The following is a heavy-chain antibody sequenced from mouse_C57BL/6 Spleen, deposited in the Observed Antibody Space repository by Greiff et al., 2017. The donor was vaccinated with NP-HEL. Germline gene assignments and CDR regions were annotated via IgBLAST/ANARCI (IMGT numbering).Heavy chain of an antibody. J-gene: IGHJ3*01. CDR2: INPNNGGT. V-gene: IGHV1-18*01. D-gene: IGHD1-1*01. CDR3: ERGDYYGSSDVSWFAY. CDR1: GYTFTDYH. Sequence: EVQLQQSGPELVKPGASVKIPCKASGYTFTDYHMDWVKQSHGKSLEWIGDINPNNGGTIYNQKFKGKATLTVDKSSSTAYMELRSLTSEDTAVYYCERGDYYGSSDVSWFAYWGQGTLVTVSA.